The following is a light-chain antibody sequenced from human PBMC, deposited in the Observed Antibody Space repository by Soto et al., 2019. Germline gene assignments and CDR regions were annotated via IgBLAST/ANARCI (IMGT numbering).Light chain of an antibody. J-gene: IGKJ4*01. CDR3: QQSYRSPI. CDR2: AAS. CDR1: QSVNRY. V-gene: IGKV1-39*01. Sequence: DLQMTQSPSSLSASIGDRVTITCRASQSVNRYLNWYQQKPGKAPKLLIYAASTLQSGVPSRFSGSGSGTDFTLTISSLQSEDLATYWCQQSYRSPIFGGGTKLEIK.